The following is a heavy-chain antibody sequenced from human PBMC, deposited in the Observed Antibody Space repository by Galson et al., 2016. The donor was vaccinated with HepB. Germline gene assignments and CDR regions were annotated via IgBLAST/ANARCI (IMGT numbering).Heavy chain of an antibody. J-gene: IGHJ2*01. V-gene: IGHV3-7*04. CDR3: TREFDL. CDR2: VKKDGSEI. CDR1: GFSLGNYW. Sequence: SLRLSCAASGFSLGNYWMNWARQAPGKGLEWLANVKKDGSEINYVDSVKGRFTISRDNAKNSLFLQMNTLRGEDTAVYYCTREFDLWGRGTQVTVSS.